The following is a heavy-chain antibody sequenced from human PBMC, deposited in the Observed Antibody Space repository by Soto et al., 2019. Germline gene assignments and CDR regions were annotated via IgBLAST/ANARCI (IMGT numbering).Heavy chain of an antibody. CDR3: ARESLKETITMTVVIDH. V-gene: IGHV4-4*07. D-gene: IGHD3-22*01. CDR1: GDSISSYS. J-gene: IGHJ4*02. Sequence: SETLSLTCSVSGDSISSYSWSWIRQPAGKGLEWLGRVYRGTSNYSPSLKSRLIMSLNTSKNQFSLNLRSVTAADTAVYYCARESLKETITMTVVIDHWGQGTQVTVSS. CDR2: VYRGTS.